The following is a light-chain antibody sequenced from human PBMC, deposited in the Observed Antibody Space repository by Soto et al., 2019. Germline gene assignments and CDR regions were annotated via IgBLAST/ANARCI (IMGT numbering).Light chain of an antibody. J-gene: IGKJ5*01. CDR2: GAS. V-gene: IGKV3-20*01. CDR1: QSVSNNY. Sequence: EIVLTQSPCTLSLSPGERATLSCRASQSVSNNYLAWYQQRPGQASRLLIYGASSRATGIPDKFSGSGSGTDFTLTISRLEPEDFAVYYCQQYGSSPSITFGQGTRLEIK. CDR3: QQYGSSPSIT.